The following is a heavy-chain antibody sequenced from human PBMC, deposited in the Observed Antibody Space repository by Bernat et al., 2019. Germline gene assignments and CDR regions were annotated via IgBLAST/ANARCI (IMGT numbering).Heavy chain of an antibody. D-gene: IGHD3-10*01. CDR3: ARMLTVTMGGGDPHSYYFGL. CDR2: INTYSGDT. J-gene: IGHJ4*02. V-gene: IGHV1-18*01. Sequence: QVRMVQSGAELKKPGASVKVSCKASGYTFVTYAISWLRQAPGQGLEWMGWINTYSGDTNFTKNFQDRVTMAADTSTNTAYMELRRLTSDDTAVYYCARMLTVTMGGGDPHSYYFGLWGQGTLVSVSS. CDR1: GYTFVTYA.